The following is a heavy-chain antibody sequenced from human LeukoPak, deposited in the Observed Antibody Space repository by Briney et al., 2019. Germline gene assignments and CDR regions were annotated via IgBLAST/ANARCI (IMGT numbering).Heavy chain of an antibody. CDR3: ARVVVGAMYAFDI. V-gene: IGHV4-34*01. Sequence: PSETLSLTCAVYGGSFSGYYWSWIRQPPGKGLEWIGEINHSGSTNYNPSLKSRDTISVDTSKNQFSLKLSSVTAADTAVYYCARVVVGAMYAFDIWGQGTMVTVSS. J-gene: IGHJ3*02. CDR2: INHSGST. CDR1: GGSFSGYY. D-gene: IGHD1-26*01.